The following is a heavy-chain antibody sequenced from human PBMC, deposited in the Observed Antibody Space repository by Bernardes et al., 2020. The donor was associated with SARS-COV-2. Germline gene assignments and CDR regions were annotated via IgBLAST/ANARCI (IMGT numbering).Heavy chain of an antibody. J-gene: IGHJ3*02. Sequence: SETLSLTCTVSGGSISSYYWSWIRQPPGKGLEWIGYIYYSGSTNYNPSLKSRVTISVDTSKNQFSLKLSSVTAADTAVYYCARRPSGYSSRGHHAFDIWGQGTMVTVSS. CDR1: GGSISSYY. V-gene: IGHV4-59*08. CDR2: IYYSGST. CDR3: ARRPSGYSSRGHHAFDI. D-gene: IGHD6-13*01.